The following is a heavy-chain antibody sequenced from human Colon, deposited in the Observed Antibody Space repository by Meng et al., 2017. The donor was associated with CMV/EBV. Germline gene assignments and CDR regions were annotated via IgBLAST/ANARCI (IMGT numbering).Heavy chain of an antibody. Sequence: RQVLVPPSHPLSLPLSVSVASAAADTFHGGLIRQPPGKGLKWIGSIYYSVIIYYNTSLTSLFTISVETSRNRFSLKLTSLTAADTAVYYCARDCCNMRSWFDPWGQGILVTVSS. J-gene: IGHJ5*02. CDR1: VASAAADTFH. V-gene: IGHV4-39*07. D-gene: IGHD2/OR15-2a*01. CDR3: ARDCCNMRSWFDP. CDR2: IYYSVII.